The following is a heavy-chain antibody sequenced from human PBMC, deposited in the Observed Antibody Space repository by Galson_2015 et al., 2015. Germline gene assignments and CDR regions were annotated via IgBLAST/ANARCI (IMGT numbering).Heavy chain of an antibody. V-gene: IGHV3-23*01. CDR1: GFTFSNYS. CDR2: ITGSGDHI. Sequence: SLRLSCAASGFTFSNYSMKWVRQAPGKGLEWVSGITGSGDHIHYADSVKGRFTISRDNSKNTVYLQMNSLRAEDTAVYYCAYYQQQLLRQDYWGQGTLVAVSS. D-gene: IGHD6-13*01. J-gene: IGHJ4*02. CDR3: AYYQQQLLRQDY.